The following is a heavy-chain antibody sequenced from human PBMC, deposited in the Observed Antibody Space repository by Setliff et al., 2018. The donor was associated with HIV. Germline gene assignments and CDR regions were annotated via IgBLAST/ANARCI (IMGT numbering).Heavy chain of an antibody. Sequence: SETLSLTCTVSGGSIKSSSYYWGWIRQPPGKGLEWIGSFYHSGSTFYNPSLKSRVTISLDTSKNQFSLKLRSVTAADTAVYYCVSGPLSGYGYYFDYWGQGALVTVSS. J-gene: IGHJ4*02. CDR1: GGSIKSSSYY. CDR2: FYHSGST. CDR3: VSGPLSGYGYYFDY. D-gene: IGHD3-3*01. V-gene: IGHV4-39*07.